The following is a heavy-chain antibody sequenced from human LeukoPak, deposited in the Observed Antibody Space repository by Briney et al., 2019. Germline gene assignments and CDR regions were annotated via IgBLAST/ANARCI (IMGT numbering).Heavy chain of an antibody. CDR2: ISYDGGHQ. D-gene: IGHD6-13*01. J-gene: IGHJ6*02. CDR1: GVIVSSNY. V-gene: IGHV3-30*18. Sequence: GGSLRLSCAASGVIVSSNYMSWVRQAPGRGLEWVAVISYDGGHQYYADSVKGRFTISRDNSKNTLYLQMNSLRTEDRAVYYCAKDLPQTPPNRAAAAIWSYYYGMDVWGQGTTVTVSS. CDR3: AKDLPQTPPNRAAAAIWSYYYGMDV.